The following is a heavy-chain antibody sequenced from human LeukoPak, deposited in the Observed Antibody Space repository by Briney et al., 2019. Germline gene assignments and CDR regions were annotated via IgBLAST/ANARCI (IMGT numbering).Heavy chain of an antibody. CDR3: ASLPGYSYGTGIDY. Sequence: PSETLSLTCAVSGYSISSGYYWGWIRQPPGKGLEWIGSIYHSGSTYYNPSLKSRVTISVDTSKNQFSLKPSSVTAADTAVYYCASLPGYSYGTGIDYWGQGTLVTVSS. CDR1: GYSISSGYY. J-gene: IGHJ4*02. D-gene: IGHD5-18*01. V-gene: IGHV4-38-2*01. CDR2: IYHSGST.